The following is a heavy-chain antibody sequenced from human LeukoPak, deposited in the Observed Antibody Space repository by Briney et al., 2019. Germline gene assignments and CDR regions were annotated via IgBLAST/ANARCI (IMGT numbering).Heavy chain of an antibody. CDR2: ISGSGGTT. Sequence: GGSLRLSCVAPGFTFSSYAMSWVRQAPGKGLGWVSAISGSGGTTYYADSVKGRFTISRDNSKNALYLQMNSLRAEDTAVYYCARTPWIQLWSFFDYWGQGTLVTVSS. CDR1: GFTFSSYA. V-gene: IGHV3-23*01. D-gene: IGHD5-18*01. J-gene: IGHJ4*02. CDR3: ARTPWIQLWSFFDY.